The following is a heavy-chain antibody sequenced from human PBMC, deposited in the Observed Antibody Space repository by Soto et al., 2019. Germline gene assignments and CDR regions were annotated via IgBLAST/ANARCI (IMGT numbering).Heavy chain of an antibody. CDR3: ARDHYVYDFLTGYGYYNGMDV. V-gene: IGHV4-30-4*01. D-gene: IGHD3-9*01. CDR2: IYNSGST. CDR1: GGSISSGDYY. J-gene: IGHJ6*02. Sequence: SETLSLTCTVSGGSISSGDYYWSWIRQHPGKGLEWIGYIYNSGSTYYNPSLKSQVTISVDTSKNQFSLKLTSVTAADTAVYNCARDHYVYDFLTGYGYYNGMDVGGQGTTVTVSS.